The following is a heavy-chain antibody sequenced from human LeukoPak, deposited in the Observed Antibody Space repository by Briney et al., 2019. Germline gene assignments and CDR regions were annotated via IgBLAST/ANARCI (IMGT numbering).Heavy chain of an antibody. V-gene: IGHV4-59*01. D-gene: IGHD1-1*01. J-gene: IGHJ4*02. CDR3: ARGGYGYYFDY. CDR2: IYYSGST. CDR1: GGSISTYY. Sequence: PSETLSLTCTVSGGSISTYYWSWIRQPPGKGLEWIGYIYYSGSTNYNPSLKSRVTISVDTSKNQFSLKLSSVTAADTVVYYCARGGYGYYFDYWGQGTLVTVSS.